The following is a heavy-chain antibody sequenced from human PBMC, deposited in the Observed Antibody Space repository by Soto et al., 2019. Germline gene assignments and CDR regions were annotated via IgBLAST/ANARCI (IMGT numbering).Heavy chain of an antibody. J-gene: IGHJ3*02. Sequence: QVQLQESGPGLVKPSGTLSLTCAVSGDSISRSYWWSWVRQLPGKGLEWIGEIYHSGSTIYNPSLQSRVTLSVDKSKYEFSLKMSSVTDADTAVYYCTSKFGQLLADAFDIWGQETMVTVSS. CDR3: TSKFGQLLADAFDI. D-gene: IGHD3-10*01. V-gene: IGHV4-4*02. CDR2: IYHSGST. CDR1: GDSISRSYW.